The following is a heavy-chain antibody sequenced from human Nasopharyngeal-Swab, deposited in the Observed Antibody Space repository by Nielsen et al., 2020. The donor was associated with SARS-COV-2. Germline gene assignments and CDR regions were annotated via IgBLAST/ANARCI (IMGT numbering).Heavy chain of an antibody. V-gene: IGHV3-64D*06. CDR2: ISSNGGST. Sequence: GESLKISCSASGFTFSSYAMHWVRQAPGKGLEYVSAISSNGGSTYYADSVKGRFTISRDNSKNTLYLQMSSLRAEDTAVYYCVKPVHITKVRGVMSGPNWFDPWGQGTLVTVSS. D-gene: IGHD3-10*01. CDR3: VKPVHITKVRGVMSGPNWFDP. CDR1: GFTFSSYA. J-gene: IGHJ5*02.